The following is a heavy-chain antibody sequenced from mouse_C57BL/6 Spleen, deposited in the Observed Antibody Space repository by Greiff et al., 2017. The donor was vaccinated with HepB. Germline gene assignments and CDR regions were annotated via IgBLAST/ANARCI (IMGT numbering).Heavy chain of an antibody. CDR1: GFTFSSYA. Sequence: EVKLEESGEGLVKPGGSLKLSCAASGFTFSSYAMSWVRQTPEKRLEWVAYISSGGDYIYYADTVKGRFTISRDNARNTLYLQMSSLKSEDTAMYYGTRAYDYDVGAMDYWGQGTSVTVSS. J-gene: IGHJ4*01. V-gene: IGHV5-9-1*02. D-gene: IGHD2-4*01. CDR2: ISSGGDYI. CDR3: TRAYDYDVGAMDY.